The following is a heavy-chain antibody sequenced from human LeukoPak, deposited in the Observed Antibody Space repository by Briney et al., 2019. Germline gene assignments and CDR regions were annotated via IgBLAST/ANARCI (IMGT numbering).Heavy chain of an antibody. D-gene: IGHD3-10*01. CDR1: GDSMRNYY. Sequence: SETLSLTCTVSGDSMRNYYWAWIRQSAGKGLEWIGRIYRSGTTNYSPSLHSRVTMSIDTSQNYFPLKLTSVTAADTAVYYCARESTRYGSGNYNWFDRWGQGTLVTVSS. J-gene: IGHJ5*02. CDR2: IYRSGTT. CDR3: ARESTRYGSGNYNWFDR. V-gene: IGHV4-4*07.